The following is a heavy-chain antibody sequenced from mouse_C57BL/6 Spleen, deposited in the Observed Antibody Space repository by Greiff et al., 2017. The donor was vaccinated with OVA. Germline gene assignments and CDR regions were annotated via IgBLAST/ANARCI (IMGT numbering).Heavy chain of an antibody. D-gene: IGHD2-3*01. V-gene: IGHV5-17*01. CDR3: ARQGGYYLLAMDY. CDR1: GFTFSDYG. CDR2: ISSGSSTI. J-gene: IGHJ4*01. Sequence: EVHLVESGGGLVKPGGSLKLSCAASGFTFSDYGMHWVRQAPEKGLEWVAYISSGSSTIYYADTVKGRFTISRDNAKNTLFLQMTSLRSEDTAMYYCARQGGYYLLAMDYWGQGTSVTVSS.